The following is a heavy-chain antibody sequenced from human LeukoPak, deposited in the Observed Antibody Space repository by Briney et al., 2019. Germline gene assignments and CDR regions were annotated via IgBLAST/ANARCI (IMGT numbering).Heavy chain of an antibody. CDR2: IKQDGSEK. CDR1: GFTFSRYW. V-gene: IGHV3-7*01. J-gene: IGHJ5*02. CDR3: ARDPAARTTLQPFWFDP. Sequence: GGSLRLSCAASGFTFSRYWMSWVRPAPGKGLEWVANIKQDGSEKYYVDSVKGRFTISGDNAKNSLYLQMNSLRAEDTAVYYCARDPAARTTLQPFWFDPWGQGTLVTVSS. D-gene: IGHD4-17*01.